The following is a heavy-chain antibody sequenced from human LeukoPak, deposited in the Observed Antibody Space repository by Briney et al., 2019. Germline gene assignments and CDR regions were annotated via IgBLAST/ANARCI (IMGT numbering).Heavy chain of an antibody. D-gene: IGHD5-18*01. CDR3: ARDGFGLDTAMISTIFDY. V-gene: IGHV3-30*03. Sequence: GGSLRLSCAASGFTFSSYGMHWVRQAPGKGLEWVAVISYDGSNKYYADSVKGRFTISRDNSKNTLFLQMNNLRAEDTAVYYCARDGFGLDTAMISTIFDYWGQGTLVTVSS. J-gene: IGHJ4*02. CDR1: GFTFSSYG. CDR2: ISYDGSNK.